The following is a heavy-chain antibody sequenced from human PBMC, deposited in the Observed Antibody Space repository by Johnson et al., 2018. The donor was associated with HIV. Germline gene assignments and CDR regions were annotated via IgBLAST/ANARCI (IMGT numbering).Heavy chain of an antibody. Sequence: QVQLVESGGGVVQPGRSLRLSCAASGFTFSSFGMHWVRQAPGKGLEWVAVVSDHGRTTYFADSVKGRFTISRDNSKNTLYLQMNNLRPEDTAVYYCTRRSPYDAFDIWGQGTMVTVSS. J-gene: IGHJ3*02. CDR1: GFTFSSFG. V-gene: IGHV3-30*03. CDR3: TRRSPYDAFDI. CDR2: VSDHGRTT.